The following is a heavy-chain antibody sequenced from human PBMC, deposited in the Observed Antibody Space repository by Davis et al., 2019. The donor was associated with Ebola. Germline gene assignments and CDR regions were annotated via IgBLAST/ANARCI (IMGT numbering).Heavy chain of an antibody. CDR1: GYTFTSYG. CDR2: ISAYNGNT. CDR3: ARASFGYNSGWYADY. J-gene: IGHJ4*02. Sequence: ASVKVSCKASGYTFTSYGISWVRQAPGQGLEWLGWISAYNGNTNYAQRFQGRVTITTDTSASTVYLDLTSLRSDDTAVFYCARASFGYNSGWYADYWGPGSLVTVSS. V-gene: IGHV1-18*01. D-gene: IGHD6-19*01.